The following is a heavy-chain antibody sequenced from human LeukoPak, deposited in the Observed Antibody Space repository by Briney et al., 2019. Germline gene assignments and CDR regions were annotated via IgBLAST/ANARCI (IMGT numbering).Heavy chain of an antibody. CDR1: GGSISSYY. V-gene: IGHV4-59*08. CDR2: IYYSGST. J-gene: IGHJ4*02. D-gene: IGHD3-10*01. CDR3: ARHFYGSGSYN. Sequence: SETLALTCTVSGGSISSYYWSWLRQPPGKGLEWIGYIYYSGSTNYNPPLKRRVTISVDTSKNQFSLKLSAVTAADTAVYYCARHFYGSGSYNWGQGTLVTVSS.